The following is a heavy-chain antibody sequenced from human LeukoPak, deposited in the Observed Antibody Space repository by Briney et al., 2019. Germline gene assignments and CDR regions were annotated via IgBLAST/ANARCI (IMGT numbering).Heavy chain of an antibody. Sequence: SETLSLTCTVSGGSISSYYWSWIRQPPGKGLEWIGYIYYSGSTNYNPSLKSRVTISVDTSKNQFSLKLSSVTAADTAVYYCARGGRTSGDFWSGYSVDAFDIWGQGTMVTVSS. J-gene: IGHJ3*02. V-gene: IGHV4-59*01. D-gene: IGHD3-3*01. CDR1: GGSISSYY. CDR3: ARGGRTSGDFWSGYSVDAFDI. CDR2: IYYSGST.